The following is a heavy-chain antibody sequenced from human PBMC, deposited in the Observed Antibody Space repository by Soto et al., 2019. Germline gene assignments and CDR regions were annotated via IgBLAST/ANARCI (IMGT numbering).Heavy chain of an antibody. CDR3: ASRPGRVRWESLSSGWYYFDY. V-gene: IGHV4-34*01. D-gene: IGHD6-19*01. Sequence: SETLSLTCAVYGGSFSGYYWSWIRQPPGKGLEWIGEINHSGSTNYNPSLKSRVTISVDTSKNQFSLKLSSVTAADTAVYYCASRPGRVRWESLSSGWYYFDYWGQGTLVTVSS. J-gene: IGHJ4*02. CDR1: GGSFSGYY. CDR2: INHSGST.